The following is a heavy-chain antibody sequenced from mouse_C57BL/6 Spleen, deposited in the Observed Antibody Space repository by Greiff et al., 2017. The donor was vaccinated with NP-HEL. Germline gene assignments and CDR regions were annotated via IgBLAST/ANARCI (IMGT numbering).Heavy chain of an antibody. V-gene: IGHV14-4*01. D-gene: IGHD3-1*01. CDR2: IDPENGDT. CDR3: TTPQLGPWFAY. J-gene: IGHJ3*01. CDR1: GFNIKDDY. Sequence: EVQLQQSGAELVRPGASVKLSCTASGFNIKDDYMHWVKQRPEQGLEWIGWIDPENGDTEYASKFQGKATITADTSSNTAYLQLSSLTSEDTAVYYCTTPQLGPWFAYWGQGTLVTVSA.